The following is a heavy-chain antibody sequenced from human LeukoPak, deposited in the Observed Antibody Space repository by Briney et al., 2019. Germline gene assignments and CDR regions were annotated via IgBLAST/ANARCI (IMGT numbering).Heavy chain of an antibody. Sequence: PSETLSLTCTVSGGSISGYYWSWIRQPAGKGLEWIGRIYTSGSTNYNPSLKSRVTMSVDTSKNQYSLKLSPVTVADTAVYYCARYIPARPGFDYWGQGTLVTGSS. CDR1: GGSISGYY. D-gene: IGHD6-6*01. CDR2: IYTSGST. V-gene: IGHV4-4*07. CDR3: ARYIPARPGFDY. J-gene: IGHJ4*02.